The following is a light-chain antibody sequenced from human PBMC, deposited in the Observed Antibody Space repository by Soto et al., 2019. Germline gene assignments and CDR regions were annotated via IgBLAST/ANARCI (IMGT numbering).Light chain of an antibody. Sequence: IQLTQSPSSLSASVGDRVTISCRASQGIANFLAWYQQKPGKAPKLLIYVASTLQSGVPSRFSGNGSGTDFTLTISSLQPEDFTTYYCQQHTSFPITFGPGTKVDIK. J-gene: IGKJ3*01. CDR1: QGIANF. V-gene: IGKV1-9*01. CDR2: VAS. CDR3: QQHTSFPIT.